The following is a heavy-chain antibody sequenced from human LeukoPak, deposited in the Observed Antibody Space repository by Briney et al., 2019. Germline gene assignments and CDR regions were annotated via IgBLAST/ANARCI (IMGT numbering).Heavy chain of an antibody. CDR1: GFTFSSYG. D-gene: IGHD2-2*01. J-gene: IGHJ5*02. Sequence: GGSLRLSCAASGFTFSSYGMHWVRQAPGKGLEWVAVIWYDGSNKYYADSVKGRFTISRDNSKNTLYLQMNNLRAEDTAVYYCARDLRVVPAARIAYSQFDPWGQGTLVTVSS. V-gene: IGHV3-33*08. CDR3: ARDLRVVPAARIAYSQFDP. CDR2: IWYDGSNK.